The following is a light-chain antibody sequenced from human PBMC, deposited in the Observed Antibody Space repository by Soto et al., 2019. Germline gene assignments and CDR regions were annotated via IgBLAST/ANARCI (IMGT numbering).Light chain of an antibody. Sequence: QSVLTQPASVSGCPGQSITISCTGTTNDVGGYNYVSWYRQHPGKAPKLLIHGVTTRPSGISDRFSASKSGLTASLTISGLQPEDEADYYCSSFTSNRIYVFGPGTKVTVL. CDR3: SSFTSNRIYV. CDR1: TNDVGGYNY. V-gene: IGLV2-14*01. J-gene: IGLJ1*01. CDR2: GVT.